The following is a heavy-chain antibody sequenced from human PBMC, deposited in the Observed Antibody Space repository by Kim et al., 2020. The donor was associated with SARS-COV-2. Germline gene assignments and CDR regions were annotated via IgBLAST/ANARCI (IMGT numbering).Heavy chain of an antibody. CDR1: GFTFDDYG. D-gene: IGHD5-12*01. Sequence: GGSLRLSCAAYGFTFDDYGMSWVRQAPGKGLEWVSGINWNGGRTGYADSVKGRFTLSRDNAKNSLYLKMNNLRAEDTALYYCARCGPSGYESHIDVWGQGTTVTVSS. CDR2: INWNGGRT. J-gene: IGHJ6*02. CDR3: ARCGPSGYESHIDV. V-gene: IGHV3-20*04.